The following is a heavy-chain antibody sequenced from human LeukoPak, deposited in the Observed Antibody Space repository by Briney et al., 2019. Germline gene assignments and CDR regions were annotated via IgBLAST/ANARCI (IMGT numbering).Heavy chain of an antibody. CDR3: ATIFWSTSSRPLDY. Sequence: GGSLRLSCAVSGFTFSNYAISWVRQAPGKGLEWVSVISGSGVNIYYADYVKGRFTISRDNSKNTLYLQLNSLTAEDTAVYYCATIFWSTSSRPLDYWGQGTLVTVSS. CDR1: GFTFSNYA. D-gene: IGHD3-3*01. CDR2: ISGSGVNI. J-gene: IGHJ4*02. V-gene: IGHV3-23*01.